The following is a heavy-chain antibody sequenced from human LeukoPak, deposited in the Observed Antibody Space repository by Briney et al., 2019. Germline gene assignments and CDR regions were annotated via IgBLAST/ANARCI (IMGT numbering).Heavy chain of an antibody. D-gene: IGHD6-13*01. CDR3: ARDLGIAAAGTSSD. CDR1: GFTFSSYS. J-gene: IGHJ4*02. V-gene: IGHV3-21*01. Sequence: GGSLRLSCAASGFTFSSYSMNWVRQAPGKGLEWVSSISSSSSYIYYAHSVKGRFTISRDNAKNSLYLQMNSLRAEDTAVYYCARDLGIAAAGTSSDWGQGTLVTVYS. CDR2: ISSSSSYI.